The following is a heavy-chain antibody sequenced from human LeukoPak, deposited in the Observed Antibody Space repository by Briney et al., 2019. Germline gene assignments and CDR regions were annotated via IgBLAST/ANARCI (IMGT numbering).Heavy chain of an antibody. D-gene: IGHD5-12*01. Sequence: SETLSLTCTLSGGSISTYYWSWIRRPPGKGLEWIGYIYHSGSTNYNPSLKSRVTISADTSKNQFSLKLSSVTAADTAVYYCARGGGYASPIGYWGQGALVTVSS. V-gene: IGHV4-59*01. CDR3: ARGGGYASPIGY. CDR2: IYHSGST. CDR1: GGSISTYY. J-gene: IGHJ4*02.